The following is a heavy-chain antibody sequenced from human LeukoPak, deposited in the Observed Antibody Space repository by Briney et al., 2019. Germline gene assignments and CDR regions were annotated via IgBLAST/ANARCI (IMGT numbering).Heavy chain of an antibody. Sequence: SETLSLTCTVSGGSISSYYWSWIRQPPGKGLEWIGYTYYSGSTNYNPSLKSRVTISVDTSKNQFSLKLSSVTAADTAVYYCASRTGTRDYWGQGTLVTVSS. CDR1: GGSISSYY. CDR2: TYYSGST. V-gene: IGHV4-59*01. D-gene: IGHD1-1*01. CDR3: ASRTGTRDY. J-gene: IGHJ4*02.